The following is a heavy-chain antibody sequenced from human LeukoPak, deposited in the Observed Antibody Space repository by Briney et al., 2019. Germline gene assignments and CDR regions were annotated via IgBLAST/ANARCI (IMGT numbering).Heavy chain of an antibody. CDR1: GFTFSSYA. J-gene: IGHJ4*02. D-gene: IGHD4-17*01. CDR3: AKDKIPNDYGDYPVFDY. V-gene: IGHV3-23*01. CDR2: ISGSGGST. Sequence: GGSLRLSCAASGFTFSSYAMSWVRQAPGKGLEWVSAISGSGGSTYYADSVKGRFTISRDNSKNTLYLQMNSLRAEDTAVYYCAKDKIPNDYGDYPVFDYWGQGTLVTVSS.